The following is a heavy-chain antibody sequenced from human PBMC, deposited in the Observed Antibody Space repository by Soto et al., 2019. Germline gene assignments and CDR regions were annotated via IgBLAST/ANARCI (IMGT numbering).Heavy chain of an antibody. CDR2: ISYDGSNK. CDR1: GFTFSSYA. J-gene: IGHJ4*02. CDR3: ARLVLGWYIDY. V-gene: IGHV3-30-3*01. D-gene: IGHD6-19*01. Sequence: QVQLVESGGGVVQPGRSLRLSCAASGFTFSSYAMHWVHQAPGKGLEWVAVISYDGSNKYYADSVKGRFTISRDNSKNTLYLQMNSLRAEDTAVYYCARLVLGWYIDYWGQGTLVTVSS.